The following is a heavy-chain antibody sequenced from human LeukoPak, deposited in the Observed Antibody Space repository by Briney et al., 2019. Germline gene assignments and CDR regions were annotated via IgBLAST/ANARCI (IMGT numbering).Heavy chain of an antibody. J-gene: IGHJ4*02. CDR3: ARGLRVIDFWSGYSCFFDY. CDR1: GGSISSYY. D-gene: IGHD3-3*01. CDR2: IYYSGST. V-gene: IGHV4-59*12. Sequence: SETLSLTCTVSGGSISSYYWSWIRQPPGKGLEWIGYIYYSGSTSYTPSLKSRVTISVDTSKNQFSLKLSSVTAADTAVYYCARGLRVIDFWSGYSCFFDYWGQGTLVTVSS.